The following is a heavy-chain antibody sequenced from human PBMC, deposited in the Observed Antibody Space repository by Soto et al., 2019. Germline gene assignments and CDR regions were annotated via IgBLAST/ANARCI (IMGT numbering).Heavy chain of an antibody. V-gene: IGHV1-18*04. CDR1: GYTFASYG. Sequence: QVQLVQSGAEVKKPGASVKVSCKTSGYTFASYGISWVRQGPGQGFEWMGWISVYDGNTKYAPKLQGRVTITTDRSTSTAYMELRSLRSDDTAVYYCARDSPRAYWGQGTLVTVSS. CDR3: ARDSPRAY. CDR2: ISVYDGNT. J-gene: IGHJ4*02.